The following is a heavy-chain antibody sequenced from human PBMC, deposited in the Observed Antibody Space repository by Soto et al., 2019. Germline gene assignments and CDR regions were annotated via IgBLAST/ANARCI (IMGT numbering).Heavy chain of an antibody. V-gene: IGHV3-7*01. CDR3: ARDYGSGSSYIPFDY. Sequence: LRLSFAASGFTFRTYWMNWVRQAPGKGLEWVAKINQDGSVKYYVDSVRGRFTISRDNAKNSLYLQMNSLRAEDTAVYYCARDYGSGSSYIPFDYWGQGTLVTVSS. CDR1: GFTFRTYW. D-gene: IGHD3-10*01. J-gene: IGHJ4*02. CDR2: INQDGSVK.